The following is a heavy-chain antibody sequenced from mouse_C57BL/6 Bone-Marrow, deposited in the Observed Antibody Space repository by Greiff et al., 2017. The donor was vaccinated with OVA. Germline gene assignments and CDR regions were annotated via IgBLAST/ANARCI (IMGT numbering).Heavy chain of an antibody. D-gene: IGHD1-1*01. CDR3: ARSSYYGSSSHWYFDV. CDR2: IYPGSGST. CDR1: GYTFTSYW. V-gene: IGHV1-55*01. Sequence: QVQLQQPGAELVMPGASVKLSCKASGYTFTSYWITWVKQRPGQGLEWIGDIYPGSGSTNYNEKFKSKATLTVDTSSSTAYMQLSSLTSEDSAVYYCARSSYYGSSSHWYFDVWGTGTTVTVSS. J-gene: IGHJ1*03.